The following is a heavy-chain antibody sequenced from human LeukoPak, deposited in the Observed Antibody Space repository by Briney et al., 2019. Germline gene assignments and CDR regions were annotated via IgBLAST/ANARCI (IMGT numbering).Heavy chain of an antibody. J-gene: IGHJ4*02. D-gene: IGHD2-2*01. CDR3: ARDTNHEEYYFDY. CDR1: GFTFSSYS. Sequence: GGSLTLSCAASGFTFSSYSMNWVRQAPGKGLEWVSSISSSSSYIYYADSVKGRFTISRDNAKNSLYLQMNSLRAEDKAVYYCARDTNHEEYYFDYWGQGTLVTVSS. V-gene: IGHV3-21*01. CDR2: ISSSSSYI.